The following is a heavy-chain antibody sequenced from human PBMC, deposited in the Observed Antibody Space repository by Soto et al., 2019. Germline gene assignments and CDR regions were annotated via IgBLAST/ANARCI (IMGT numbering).Heavy chain of an antibody. Sequence: SETLSLTCTVSGGSISSGGYYWSWIRQHPGKGLEWIGYIYYSGSTYYNPSLKSRVTISVDTSKNQFSLKLSSVTAADTAVYYCVRDYYDSRGQRLFYGMDVWGQGSTVTVAS. D-gene: IGHD3-22*01. V-gene: IGHV4-31*03. CDR2: IYYSGST. CDR1: GGSISSGGYY. CDR3: VRDYYDSRGQRLFYGMDV. J-gene: IGHJ6*02.